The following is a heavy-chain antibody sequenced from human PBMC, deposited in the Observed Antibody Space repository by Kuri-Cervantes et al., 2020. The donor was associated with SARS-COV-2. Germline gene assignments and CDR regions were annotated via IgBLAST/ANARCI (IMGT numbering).Heavy chain of an antibody. CDR3: AKDESAWEWYYYYYMDV. J-gene: IGHJ6*03. CDR2: IRYDGSNK. CDR1: GFTFSSNT. V-gene: IGHV3-30*02. D-gene: IGHD1-26*01. Sequence: GESLKISCAASGFTFSSNTMSWVRQAPGKGLEWVAFIRYDGSNKYYADSVKGRFTISRDNSKNTLYLQMNSLRAEDTAVYYCAKDESAWEWYYYYYMDVWGKGTTVTVSS.